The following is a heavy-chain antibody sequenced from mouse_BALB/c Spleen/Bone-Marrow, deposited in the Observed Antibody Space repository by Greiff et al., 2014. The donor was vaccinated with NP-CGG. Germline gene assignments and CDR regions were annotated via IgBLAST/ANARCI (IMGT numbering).Heavy chain of an antibody. V-gene: IGHV1-54*01. CDR2: INPGSGGA. D-gene: IGHD2-4*01. CDR1: GYAFTNYW. J-gene: IGHJ4*01. CDR3: SREITRYAVDY. Sequence: QVQLQQSGAELVRPGTSVKVSCKASGYAFTNYWIEWVKQRPGQGLEWIGVINPGSGGANYSEKFRGKATLTADKSSSTAYIQLSSLTSDDSAVYFCSREITRYAVDYWGQGTSVTVSS.